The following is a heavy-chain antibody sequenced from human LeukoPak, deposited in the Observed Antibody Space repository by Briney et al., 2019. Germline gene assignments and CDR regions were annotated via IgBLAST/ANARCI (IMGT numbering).Heavy chain of an antibody. Sequence: PGGSLRLSCAASGFTFSSYAMSWVRQAPGKGLEWVSAISGSGGSTYYADSVKGQFTVSRDNSKNTLYLQMNSLRAEDTAVYYCAKVPGTAMVTGAFDIWGQGTMVTVSS. J-gene: IGHJ3*02. CDR2: ISGSGGST. CDR3: AKVPGTAMVTGAFDI. V-gene: IGHV3-23*01. D-gene: IGHD5-18*01. CDR1: GFTFSSYA.